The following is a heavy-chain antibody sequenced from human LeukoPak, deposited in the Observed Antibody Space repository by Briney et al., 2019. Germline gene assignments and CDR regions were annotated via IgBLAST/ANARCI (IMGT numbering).Heavy chain of an antibody. CDR1: GYSFTSYW. D-gene: IGHD5-12*01. CDR3: ASTSIYSGHGDYFDY. J-gene: IGHJ4*02. V-gene: IGHV5-51*01. Sequence: GESLKISCKGSGYSFTSYWIGWVRQMPGKGLEWMGSIYPGDSDTRYSPSFQGQVTISADKSISTAYLQWSSLKASDTAMYYCASTSIYSGHGDYFDYWGQGTLVTVSS. CDR2: IYPGDSDT.